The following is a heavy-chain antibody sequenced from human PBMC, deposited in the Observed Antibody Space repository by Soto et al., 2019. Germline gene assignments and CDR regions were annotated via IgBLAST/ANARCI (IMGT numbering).Heavy chain of an antibody. CDR3: AREGRFLEWLSHYYYYMDV. V-gene: IGHV4-59*01. Sequence: SETLSLTCTVSGGSISSYYWSWIRQPPGKGLEWIGYIYYSGSTNYNPSLKSRVTISVDTSKNQFSLKLSSVTAADTAVYYCAREGRFLEWLSHYYYYMDVWGKGTTVTVSS. CDR1: GGSISSYY. J-gene: IGHJ6*03. CDR2: IYYSGST. D-gene: IGHD3-3*01.